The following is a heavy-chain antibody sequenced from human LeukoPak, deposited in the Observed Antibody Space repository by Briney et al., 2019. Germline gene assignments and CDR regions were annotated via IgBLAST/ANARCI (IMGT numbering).Heavy chain of an antibody. V-gene: IGHV1-2*02. CDR1: GYTLTDSF. Sequence: ASVNASCKVSGYTLTDSFIDWGRQAPGQGREWRGWIRPNSVVTHYAQRCQGRVNMTSDTSVSTAHMELSSLTSDDTAIYYSARNYGHNSKYFDFWGQGTLVTVSS. CDR2: IRPNSVVT. CDR3: ARNYGHNSKYFDF. D-gene: IGHD4-17*01. J-gene: IGHJ4*02.